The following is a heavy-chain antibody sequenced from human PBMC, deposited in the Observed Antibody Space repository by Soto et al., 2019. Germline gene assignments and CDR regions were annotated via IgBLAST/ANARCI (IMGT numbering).Heavy chain of an antibody. J-gene: IGHJ4*02. V-gene: IGHV4-39*07. CDR1: GGSISSSSYY. CDR3: ARIYYDYIWGSYRHPLNYYFDY. CDR2: IYYSGST. Sequence: PSETLSLTCTVSGGSISSSSYYWGWIRQPPGKGLEWIGSIYYSGSTYYNPSLKSRVTISVDTSKNQFSLKLSSVTAADTAVYYCARIYYDYIWGSYRHPLNYYFDYWGQGTLVTVSS. D-gene: IGHD3-16*02.